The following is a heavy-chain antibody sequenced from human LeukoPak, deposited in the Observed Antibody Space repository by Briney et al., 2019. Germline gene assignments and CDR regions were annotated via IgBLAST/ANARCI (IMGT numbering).Heavy chain of an antibody. D-gene: IGHD6-19*01. CDR1: GFTFSSYG. CDR2: IWYDGSNK. V-gene: IGHV3-33*01. CDR3: ARDRSSGWSPFDY. J-gene: IGHJ4*02. Sequence: GGSLRLCCAASGFTFSSYGMHWVRQATGKGLEWVAVIWYDGSNKYYADSVKGRFTISRDNSKNTLYLQMNSLRAEDTAVYYCARDRSSGWSPFDYWGQGTLVTVSS.